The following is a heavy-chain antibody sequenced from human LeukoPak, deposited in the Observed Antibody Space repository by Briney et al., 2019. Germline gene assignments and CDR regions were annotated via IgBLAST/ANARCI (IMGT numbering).Heavy chain of an antibody. CDR3: ARDRFRSGWDAFDI. CDR1: GGSISSGGYY. Sequence: PSETLSLTCTVSGGSISSGGYYWSWIRQPPGKGLEWIGYIYHSGSTYYNPSLKSRVTISVDRSKNQFSLKLSSVTAADTAVYYCARDRFRSGWDAFDIWGQGTMVTVSS. J-gene: IGHJ3*02. CDR2: IYHSGST. D-gene: IGHD6-19*01. V-gene: IGHV4-30-2*01.